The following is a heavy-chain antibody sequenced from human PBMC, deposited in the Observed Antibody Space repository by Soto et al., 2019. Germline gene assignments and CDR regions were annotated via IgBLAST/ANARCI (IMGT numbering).Heavy chain of an antibody. J-gene: IGHJ4*02. CDR1: GFAFSNYW. CDR3: VRGRSTSSELLY. D-gene: IGHD6-6*01. CDR2: ISPDGSSP. Sequence: GXSLRLSCAASGFAFSNYWMHWFRQAPGKGLVWVSRISPDGSSPGYADSVKGRFTISRDNAKNTLFLQMNSLTTEDTAVYYCVRGRSTSSELLYWGQGTLVTVSS. V-gene: IGHV3-74*01.